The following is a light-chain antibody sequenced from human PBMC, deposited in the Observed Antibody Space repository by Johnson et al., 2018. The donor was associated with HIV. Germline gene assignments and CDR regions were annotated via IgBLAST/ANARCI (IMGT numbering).Light chain of an antibody. CDR1: SSNIGNNY. CDR2: ENN. J-gene: IGLJ1*01. CDR3: LAWDTGGV. Sequence: QSVLTQPPSVSAAPGQKVTISCSGSSSNIGNNYVSWYQQLPGTAPKLLIYENNKRPSGIPDRFSGSKSGTSATLGLTGLWPEDEADYYCLAWDTGGVFGTGTKVTIL. V-gene: IGLV1-41*01.